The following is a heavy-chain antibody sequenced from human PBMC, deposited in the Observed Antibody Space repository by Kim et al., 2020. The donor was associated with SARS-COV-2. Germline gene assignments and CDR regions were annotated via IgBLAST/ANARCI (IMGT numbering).Heavy chain of an antibody. CDR3: ARAIGSYSYGS. J-gene: IGHJ3*01. CDR2: IYYSGST. D-gene: IGHD5-18*01. Sequence: SETLSLTCTVSGGSISSYYWSWIRQPPGKGLEWIGYIYYSGSTNYKPSLKSRVTISVDTSKNQFSLKLSSVTAADTAVYYCARAIGSYSYGSWGQGTMVTVSS. CDR1: GGSISSYY. V-gene: IGHV4-59*12.